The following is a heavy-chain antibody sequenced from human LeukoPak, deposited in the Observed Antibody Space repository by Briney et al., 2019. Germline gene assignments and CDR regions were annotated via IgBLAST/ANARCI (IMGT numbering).Heavy chain of an antibody. CDR2: INAGNGNT. CDR1: GYTFTSYA. D-gene: IGHD1-26*01. CDR3: ARETGGVGATSGAHSTYYYYYMDV. J-gene: IGHJ6*03. V-gene: IGHV1-3*03. Sequence: ASVKVSCKASGYTFTSYAMHWVRQAPGQRLEWMGWINAGNGNTKYSREFQGRVTITRDTSASTAYMELSSLRSEDMAVYYCARETGGVGATSGAHSTYYYYYMDVWGKGTTVTVSS.